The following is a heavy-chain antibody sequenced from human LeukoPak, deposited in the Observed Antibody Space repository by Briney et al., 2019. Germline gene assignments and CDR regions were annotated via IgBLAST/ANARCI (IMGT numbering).Heavy chain of an antibody. CDR1: GYSFTSYW. CDR3: ARSLYYGSGRPQYNWFDT. CDR2: IDPRGSNT. J-gene: IGHJ5*02. D-gene: IGHD3-10*01. Sequence: GESLKISCKGSGYSFTSYWITWVRQMPEKGLEWMGRIDPRGSNTNYSPSFQVHVTISADKSITTAFLQWTSLKASDTAMYYCARSLYYGSGRPQYNWFDTWGQGTLVTVSS. V-gene: IGHV5-10-1*01.